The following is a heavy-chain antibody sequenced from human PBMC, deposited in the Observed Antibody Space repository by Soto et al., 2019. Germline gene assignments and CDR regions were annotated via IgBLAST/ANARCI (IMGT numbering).Heavy chain of an antibody. Sequence: GGSLRLSCAASGFTVSSNYMSWVRQAPGKGLEWVSVIYSGGSTYYADSVKGRFTISRDNSKNTLYLQMNSLRAEDTAVHYCARNDYYYYYGMDVWGQGTTVTVS. J-gene: IGHJ6*02. CDR1: GFTVSSNY. CDR3: ARNDYYYYYGMDV. CDR2: IYSGGST. V-gene: IGHV3-53*01.